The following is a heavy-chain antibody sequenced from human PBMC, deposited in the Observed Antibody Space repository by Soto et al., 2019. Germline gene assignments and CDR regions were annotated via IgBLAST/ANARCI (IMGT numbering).Heavy chain of an antibody. J-gene: IGHJ6*02. CDR2: ISWNSDTI. V-gene: IGHV3-9*01. D-gene: IGHD1-26*01. Sequence: EVQLVESGGGLVQPGRSLTLSCAASGFTFDDYAMHWVRQAPGKGLEWVSGISWNSDTIGYADSVRGRFTISRDNAENSLYLQMNSLGAEDTALYYCAKVRYSRPMGYYYGMDVWGQGTTVTVSS. CDR3: AKVRYSRPMGYYYGMDV. CDR1: GFTFDDYA.